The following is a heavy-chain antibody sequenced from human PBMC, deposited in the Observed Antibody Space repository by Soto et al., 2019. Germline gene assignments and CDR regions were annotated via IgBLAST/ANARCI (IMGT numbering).Heavy chain of an antibody. Sequence: QVQLQESGPGLVKPSETLSLTCTVSGGSISSYYWNWIRQPPGKGLEWIGYIYYSGSTNYNPSLKSRDTISVDTSKNQFPLKLSSVTAADTAVYYCARRAATSPYYYYYMDVWGKGTTVTVSS. CDR3: ARRAATSPYYYYYMDV. CDR2: IYYSGST. CDR1: GGSISSYY. V-gene: IGHV4-59*08. D-gene: IGHD4-17*01. J-gene: IGHJ6*03.